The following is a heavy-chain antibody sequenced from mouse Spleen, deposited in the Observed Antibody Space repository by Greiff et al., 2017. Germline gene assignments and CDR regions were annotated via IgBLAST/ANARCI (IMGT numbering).Heavy chain of an antibody. Sequence: VQLQQSGPGLVKPSQSLSLTCSVTGYSITSGYYWNWIRQFPGNKLEWMGYISYDGSNNYNPSLKNRISITRDTSKNQFFLKLNSVTTEDTATYYCAREDITTVVAPYAMDYWGQGTSVTVSS. CDR3: AREDITTVVAPYAMDY. CDR2: ISYDGSN. V-gene: IGHV3-6*01. D-gene: IGHD1-1*01. CDR1: GYSITSGYY. J-gene: IGHJ4*01.